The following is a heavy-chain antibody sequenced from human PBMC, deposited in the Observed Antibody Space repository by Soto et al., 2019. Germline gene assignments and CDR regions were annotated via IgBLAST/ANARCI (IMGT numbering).Heavy chain of an antibody. D-gene: IGHD5-12*01. J-gene: IGHJ4*01. Sequence: LRLSCAASGFTFSSYWMSWVRQAPGKGLEWVSNINGSGSNTYYADSVKGRFTISRDNSKNTLYLQMNSLRAEDTAVYYCAKTLNGYNFYFDYWGHGTLVTVSS. V-gene: IGHV3-23*01. CDR2: INGSGSNT. CDR1: GFTFSSYW. CDR3: AKTLNGYNFYFDY.